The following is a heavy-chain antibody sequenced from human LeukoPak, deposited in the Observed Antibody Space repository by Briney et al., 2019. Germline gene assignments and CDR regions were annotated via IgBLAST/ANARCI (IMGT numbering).Heavy chain of an antibody. J-gene: IGHJ4*02. CDR3: ARGGIPYYFDY. CDR1: GGSISSNY. V-gene: IGHV4-4*07. Sequence: SETLSLTCTVSGGSISSNYWYWIRQPAGKGLEWIGRIYTSGSTNYNPSLKSRVTMSADTSKNQFSLKLSSVTAADTAVYYCARGGIPYYFDYWGQGTLVTVSS. CDR2: IYTSGST. D-gene: IGHD6-25*01.